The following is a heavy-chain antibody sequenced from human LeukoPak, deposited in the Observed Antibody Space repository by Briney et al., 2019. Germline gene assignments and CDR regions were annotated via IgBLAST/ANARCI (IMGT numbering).Heavy chain of an antibody. Sequence: SETLSLTCAVYGGSFSGYYWSWIRQPPGKGLEWIGGINHSGSTNYNPSLKSRVTISVDTSKNQFSLKLSSVTAADTAVYYCARKYYYGSGSFDYWGQGTLVTVSS. CDR3: ARKYYYGSGSFDY. V-gene: IGHV4-34*01. CDR2: INHSGST. CDR1: GGSFSGYY. D-gene: IGHD3-10*01. J-gene: IGHJ4*02.